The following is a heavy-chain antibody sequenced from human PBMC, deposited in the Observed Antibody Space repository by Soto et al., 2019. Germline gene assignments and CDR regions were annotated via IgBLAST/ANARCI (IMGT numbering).Heavy chain of an antibody. CDR2: IYHIVTT. J-gene: IGHJ4*02. V-gene: IGHV4-30-2*01. CDR1: GGSIDSGGYS. D-gene: IGHD1-26*01. Sequence: QLQESGSGLVKPSQTLSLTCIVSGGSIDSGGYSWSWVRQPPGRRLQWIGNIYHIVTTFYNPSLQSRVTMSVDKSRNRISLNLMSVTAADTAVYYCARYSGTYFDHWGQGILVAVSS. CDR3: ARYSGTYFDH.